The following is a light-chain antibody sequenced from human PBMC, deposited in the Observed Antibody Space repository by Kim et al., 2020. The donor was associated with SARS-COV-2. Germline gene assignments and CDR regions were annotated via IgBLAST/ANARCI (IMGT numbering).Light chain of an antibody. CDR3: SSYTSSSTWV. V-gene: IGLV2-14*01. J-gene: IGLJ3*02. CDR1: SSDVGGYNS. Sequence: QSALTQPASVSGSPGQSITISCTGTSSDVGGYNSVSWYQQHPGRAPKLMIFEVTTRPSGVSNRFSGSKSGNTASLTISGLQTEDEAAYYCSSYTSSSTWVFGGGTQLTVL. CDR2: EVT.